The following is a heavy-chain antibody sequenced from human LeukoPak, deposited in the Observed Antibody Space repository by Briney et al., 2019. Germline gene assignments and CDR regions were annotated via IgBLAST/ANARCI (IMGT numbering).Heavy chain of an antibody. V-gene: IGHV3-30*02. CDR3: AXEGSVRSSGPDY. J-gene: IGHJ4*02. D-gene: IGHD6-19*01. Sequence: PGGSLRLSCAASGFTFSSHGMHWVRQAPGKGLECVAFIRYDASNKYYADSVKGRFTISRDNSKNTLYLQMNSLRAEDTAVYYCAXEGSVRSSGPDYWGQGTLVTVSS. CDR2: IRYDASNK. CDR1: GFTFSSHG.